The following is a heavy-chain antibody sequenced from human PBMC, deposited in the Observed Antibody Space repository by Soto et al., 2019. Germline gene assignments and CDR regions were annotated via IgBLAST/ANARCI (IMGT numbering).Heavy chain of an antibody. CDR3: AADHLPGLYKPMVNPWAVAS. Sequence: ASVKVSCKASGFTFTSSAVQWVRQARGQRLEWLGWIVVGSGNTNYAHKFQERVTITRDMSTNTAYLELSSLRSEDTAVYYCAADHLPGLYKPMVNPWAVASWGHGTIVTVSS. CDR1: GFTFTSSA. V-gene: IGHV1-58*01. J-gene: IGHJ3*02. D-gene: IGHD3-10*01. CDR2: IVVGSGNT.